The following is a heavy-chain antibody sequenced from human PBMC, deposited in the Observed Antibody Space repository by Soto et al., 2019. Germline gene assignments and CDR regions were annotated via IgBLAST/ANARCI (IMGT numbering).Heavy chain of an antibody. J-gene: IGHJ5*02. CDR3: ARGVAAYRGGHWFDP. CDR1: GFTFSSYA. Sequence: GGSLRLSCAASGFTFSSYAMSWVRQAPGKGLEWVSAISGGGGSTYYADSVKGRFTISRDNSKNTLYLQMNSLRAEDTAVYYCARGVAAYRGGHWFDPWGQGTLVTVSS. CDR2: ISGGGGST. V-gene: IGHV3-23*01. D-gene: IGHD2-15*01.